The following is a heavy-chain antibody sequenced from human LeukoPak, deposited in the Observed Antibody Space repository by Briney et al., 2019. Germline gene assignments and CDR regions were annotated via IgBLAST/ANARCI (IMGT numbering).Heavy chain of an antibody. J-gene: IGHJ4*02. V-gene: IGHV1-46*01. CDR1: GYTFTSYY. D-gene: IGHD3-10*01. Sequence: ASVKVSCKASGYTFTSYYMHWVRQAPGQGLEWMGIINPSGGSTSYAQKFQGRVTMTRDTSTSTVYMELSSLRSEDTAVYYCARDAGIYYGSGSYYLDYWGQGTLVTVSS. CDR2: INPSGGST. CDR3: ARDAGIYYGSGSYYLDY.